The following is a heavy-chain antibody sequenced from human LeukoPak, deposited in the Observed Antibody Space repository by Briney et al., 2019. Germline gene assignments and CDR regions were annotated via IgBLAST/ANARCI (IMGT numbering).Heavy chain of an antibody. V-gene: IGHV1-8*01. CDR3: ARGRGGTVVRGYLDY. CDR1: GYTFTNYD. D-gene: IGHD3-10*01. J-gene: IGHJ4*02. Sequence: ASVKVSCKASGYTFTNYDIMWVRQATGQGPEWMGWMNSNSGNTGYAQKFQGRVTMTRDTSIDTAYMELHSLTSEDTAVYYCARGRGGTVVRGYLDYWGQGTLVTVSS. CDR2: MNSNSGNT.